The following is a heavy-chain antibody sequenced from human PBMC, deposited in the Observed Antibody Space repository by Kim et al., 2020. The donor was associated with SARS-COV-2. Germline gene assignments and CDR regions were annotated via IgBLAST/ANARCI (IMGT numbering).Heavy chain of an antibody. CDR3: VREPSN. CDR2: GSST. J-gene: IGHJ4*02. V-gene: IGHV3-11*01. Sequence: GSSTDYADSVKGRFTISRDSAKRSVSLQMNSLTPEDTAVYYCVREPSNWGQGTLVTVSS.